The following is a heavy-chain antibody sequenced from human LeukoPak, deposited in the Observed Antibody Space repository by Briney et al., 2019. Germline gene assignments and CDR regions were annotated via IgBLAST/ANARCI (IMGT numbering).Heavy chain of an antibody. J-gene: IGHJ4*02. Sequence: SQTLSLTCAISGDSVSSNSAAWSWIRQSPSRGLEWLGRTYSRSRWYNDYAVSVKSRITINPDTSKNQFSLQLNSVTPEDTAVYYCARTMHSDYFDYWGQGTLATVSS. CDR3: ARTMHSDYFDY. V-gene: IGHV6-1*01. CDR1: GDSVSSNSAA. D-gene: IGHD5-24*01. CDR2: TYSRSRWYN.